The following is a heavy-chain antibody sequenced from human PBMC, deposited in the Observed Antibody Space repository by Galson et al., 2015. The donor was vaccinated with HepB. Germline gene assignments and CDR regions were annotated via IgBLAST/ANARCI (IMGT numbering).Heavy chain of an antibody. CDR3: ATGIAAAGTPHVGAFDI. CDR2: IYPGDSDT. J-gene: IGHJ3*02. D-gene: IGHD6-13*01. V-gene: IGHV5-51*03. Sequence: QSGAEVKKPGESLEISCKGSGYSFTSYWIGWVRQMPGKGLEWMGIIYPGDSDTRYSPSFQGQVTISADKSISTAYLQWSSLKASDTAMYYCATGIAAAGTPHVGAFDIWGQGTMVTVSS. CDR1: GYSFTSYW.